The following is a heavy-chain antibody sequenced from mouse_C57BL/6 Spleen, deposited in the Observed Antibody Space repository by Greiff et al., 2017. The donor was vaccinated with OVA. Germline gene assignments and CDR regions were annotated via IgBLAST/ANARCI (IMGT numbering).Heavy chain of an antibody. CDR1: GYTFTSYG. J-gene: IGHJ4*01. Sequence: QVQLQQSGAELARPGASVKLSCKASGYTFTSYGISWVKQRTGQGLEWIGEIYPRSGNTYYNEKFKGKATLTADKSSSTAYMELRSLTSEDYAVYFCAREGDDGYRMDYWGQGTSVTVSS. V-gene: IGHV1-81*01. CDR3: AREGDDGYRMDY. CDR2: IYPRSGNT. D-gene: IGHD2-3*01.